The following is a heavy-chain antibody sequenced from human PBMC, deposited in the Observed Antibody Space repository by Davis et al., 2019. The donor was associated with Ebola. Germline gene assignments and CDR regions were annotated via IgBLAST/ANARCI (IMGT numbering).Heavy chain of an antibody. CDR1: GFTFSSYW. J-gene: IGHJ6*02. V-gene: IGHV3-7*03. Sequence: GESLKIPCAASGFTFSSYWMSWVRQAPGKGLEWVVNIKQDGSEKYYVDSVKGRFTISRDNSKNTLYLQMDSLTAEDTAVYYCARGGETVTGTASHGMDVWGQGTTVTVSS. CDR2: IKQDGSEK. D-gene: IGHD1-14*01. CDR3: ARGGETVTGTASHGMDV.